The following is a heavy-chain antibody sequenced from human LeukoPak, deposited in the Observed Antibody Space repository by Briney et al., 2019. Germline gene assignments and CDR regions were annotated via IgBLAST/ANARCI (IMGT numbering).Heavy chain of an antibody. CDR2: IYSGGTT. J-gene: IGHJ4*02. CDR1: GFIVSTNC. D-gene: IGHD5-18*01. CDR3: ARVDTVMAYYFDL. Sequence: GGSLRLSCAASGFIVSTNCMTWVRQAPGKGLEWASTIYSGGTTYYADSVMGRFTISRHNSRNTLYLQMNSLRAEDTAVYYCARVDTVMAYYFDLWGQGTLVTVSS. V-gene: IGHV3-53*04.